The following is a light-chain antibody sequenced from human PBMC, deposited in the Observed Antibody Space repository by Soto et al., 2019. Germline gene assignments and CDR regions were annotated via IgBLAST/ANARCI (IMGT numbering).Light chain of an antibody. V-gene: IGLV2-11*01. CDR2: AVI. J-gene: IGLJ3*02. CDR1: SNDVGAYNF. Sequence: QSVLTQPSAVSGSPGQSVTISCAGTSNDVGAYNFVSWYQQHPGKAPKLIIYAVIKRPSGVPDRFSGSKSGNTASLTISGLQTEDEADYYCCSYAASFWVFGGGTKVTVL. CDR3: CSYAASFWV.